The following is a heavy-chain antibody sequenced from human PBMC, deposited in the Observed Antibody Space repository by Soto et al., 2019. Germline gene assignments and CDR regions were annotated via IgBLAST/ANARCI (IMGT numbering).Heavy chain of an antibody. CDR1: WFTVHGNY. Sequence: GGSLRLSCAPSWFTVHGNYMTWVRQASGKGLEWVSVVFSGGSTFYADSVKGRFTISRDTSKNTLSLQMNSLRAEDTAVYFCASARTYNYAFDFWGQGTLVTVSS. V-gene: IGHV3-53*01. J-gene: IGHJ4*02. D-gene: IGHD5-18*01. CDR2: VFSGGST. CDR3: ASARTYNYAFDF.